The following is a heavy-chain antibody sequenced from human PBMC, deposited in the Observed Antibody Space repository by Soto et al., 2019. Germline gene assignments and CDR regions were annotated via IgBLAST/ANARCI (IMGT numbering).Heavy chain of an antibody. D-gene: IGHD3-3*01. V-gene: IGHV4-30-4*08. CDR1: GGSFSGFY. J-gene: IGHJ4*02. Sequence: TLSLTCAVSGGSFSGFYWTWIRQPPGEGLEWIGYIYYSGSTYYNPSLKSRVTISVDTSKNQFSLKLSSVTAADTAVYYCARVLLEWSYYFDDWGQGTLVTVSS. CDR3: ARVLLEWSYYFDD. CDR2: IYYSGST.